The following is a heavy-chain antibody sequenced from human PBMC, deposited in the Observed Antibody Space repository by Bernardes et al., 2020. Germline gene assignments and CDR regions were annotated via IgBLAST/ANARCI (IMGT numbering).Heavy chain of an antibody. Sequence: SETLSLTCTVSGGSVSSGSYYWSWIRQPPGKGLEWIGYIYYSGSTNYNPSLKSRVTISVDTSKNQFSLKLSSVTAADTAVYYCARDSPGGGWFDPWGQGTLVTVSS. CDR2: IYYSGST. J-gene: IGHJ5*02. V-gene: IGHV4-61*01. D-gene: IGHD3-16*01. CDR3: ARDSPGGGWFDP. CDR1: GGSVSSGSYY.